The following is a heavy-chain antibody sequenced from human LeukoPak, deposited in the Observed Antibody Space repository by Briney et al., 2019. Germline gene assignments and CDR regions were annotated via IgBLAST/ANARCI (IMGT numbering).Heavy chain of an antibody. Sequence: DSVKVSCKASGYTFTGYYMHWVRQAPGQGLEWMGWINPNSGGTNYAQKFQGRVTMTRDTSISTAYMELSRLRSDDTAVYYCARLYSGYDYNWFDPWGQGTLVTVSS. V-gene: IGHV1-2*02. J-gene: IGHJ5*02. CDR3: ARLYSGYDYNWFDP. CDR1: GYTFTGYY. D-gene: IGHD5-12*01. CDR2: INPNSGGT.